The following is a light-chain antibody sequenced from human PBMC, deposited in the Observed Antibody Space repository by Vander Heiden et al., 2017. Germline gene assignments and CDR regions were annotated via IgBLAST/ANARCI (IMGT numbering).Light chain of an antibody. CDR3: SSDAGSNKGV. J-gene: IGLJ1*01. CDR1: SSDVGGYNY. Sequence: QSALTQPPSASGSPGQSVTISCTGTSSDVGGYNYVSWYQQHPGKAPKLMIYEVSKRPSGVPDRFSASKSGNTASLTVSGLQAEDEADYYCSSDAGSNKGVFGTGTKLTVL. V-gene: IGLV2-8*01. CDR2: EVS.